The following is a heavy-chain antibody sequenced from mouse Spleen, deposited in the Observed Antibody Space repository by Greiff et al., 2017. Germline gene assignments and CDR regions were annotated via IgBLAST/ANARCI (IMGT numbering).Heavy chain of an antibody. Sequence: VQLKESGAELVKPGASVKLSCTASGFNIKDTYMHWVTQRPEQGLEWIGRIVPANGNTKYDPTFQGKATITADTSSNPAYLQLSSLTSEDTADDYWARDDGSRAGYWGQGTTLTVSA. CDR1: GFNIKDTY. CDR3: ARDDGSRAGY. D-gene: IGHD1-1*01. V-gene: IGHV14-3*02. J-gene: IGHJ2*01. CDR2: IVPANGNT.